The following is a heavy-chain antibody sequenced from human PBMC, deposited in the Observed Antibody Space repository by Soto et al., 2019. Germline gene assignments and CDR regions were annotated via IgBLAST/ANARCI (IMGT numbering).Heavy chain of an antibody. D-gene: IGHD3-22*01. CDR2: INPNSGGT. CDR1: GYTFTGYY. Sequence: ASVKSSCKASGYTFTGYYMHWVRQAPGQGLEWMGWINPNSGGTNYAQKFQGRVTMTRDTSISTAYMELSRLRSDDTAVYYCARGYYYDSSGLAPFDYWGQGTLVTVSS. J-gene: IGHJ4*02. V-gene: IGHV1-2*02. CDR3: ARGYYYDSSGLAPFDY.